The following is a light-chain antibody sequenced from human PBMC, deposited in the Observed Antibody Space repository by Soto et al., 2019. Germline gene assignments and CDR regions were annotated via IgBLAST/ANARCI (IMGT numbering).Light chain of an antibody. CDR1: QSVSSN. V-gene: IGKV3-15*01. CDR3: QHYNNWPPWT. J-gene: IGKJ1*01. CDR2: GAS. Sequence: EIVMTQSPATLSVSPGERATLSCRASQSVSSNLAWYQQKPGQAPRLIIYGASTSATGIPARFSGSGSWTEFTLTISSLQSEDFAVYYCQHYNNWPPWTFGQGTKVEIK.